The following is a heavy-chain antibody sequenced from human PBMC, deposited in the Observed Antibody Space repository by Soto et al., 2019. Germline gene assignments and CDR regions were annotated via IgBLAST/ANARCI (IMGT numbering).Heavy chain of an antibody. CDR1: GFTFSNPW. D-gene: IGHD3-22*01. CDR3: TTDGVNDSSGDYPYYCDF. CDR2: IKSKTDGGTT. J-gene: IGHJ3*01. V-gene: IGHV3-15*01. Sequence: GGSLRLSCAASGFTFSNPWMSWVRQAPGKGLEWVGRIKSKTDGGTTDYAAPVKGRFTISRDDSKNTLNLQMNSLKTVDTDVYYSTTDGVNDSSGDYPYYCDFWGQGTMVTVSS.